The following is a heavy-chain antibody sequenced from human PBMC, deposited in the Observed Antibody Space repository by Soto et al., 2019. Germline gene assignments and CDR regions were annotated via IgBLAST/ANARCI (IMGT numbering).Heavy chain of an antibody. V-gene: IGHV4-34*01. J-gene: IGHJ4*02. Sequence: QVLLQQWGAGLLKPSETLSLTCAVYGGSLSGNYWTWIRQSPGKGLEWIGNINHSGSAIYNPSLKSRVTISGGTSNNQCFLELSSVTAADTAVYYCARARADYYGSENYYKGGFYYFDHWGQGTLVTVSS. CDR3: ARARADYYGSENYYKGGFYYFDH. D-gene: IGHD3-10*01. CDR1: GGSLSGNY. CDR2: INHSGSA.